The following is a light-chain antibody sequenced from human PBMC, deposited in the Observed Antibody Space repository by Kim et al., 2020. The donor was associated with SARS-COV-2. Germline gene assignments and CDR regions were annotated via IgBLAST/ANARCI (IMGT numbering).Light chain of an antibody. CDR3: ASWDDSLSGWV. CDR1: SSDIGSNT. CDR2: SNT. J-gene: IGLJ3*02. Sequence: QRITISCSGSSSDIGSNTVSWYQQFPGTTPKLLIYSNTQRPSRVPDRFSGSKSGTSASLAISELQSEDEADYYCASWDDSLSGWVFGGGTQLTVL. V-gene: IGLV1-44*01.